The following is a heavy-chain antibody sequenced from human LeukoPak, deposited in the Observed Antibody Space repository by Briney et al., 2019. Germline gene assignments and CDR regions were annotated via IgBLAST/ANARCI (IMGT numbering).Heavy chain of an antibody. J-gene: IGHJ6*03. Sequence: ASVKVSCKASGYTFISYVIIWVRQAPGQGLEWMGWISTYNNNTNYAQRLQGRVTMTRDTSIRTAYMELSRLRSDDTAVYYCARDKVAAAGLQADDYYYYYMDVWGKGTTVTVSS. V-gene: IGHV1-18*01. D-gene: IGHD6-13*01. CDR2: ISTYNNNT. CDR1: GYTFISYV. CDR3: ARDKVAAAGLQADDYYYYYMDV.